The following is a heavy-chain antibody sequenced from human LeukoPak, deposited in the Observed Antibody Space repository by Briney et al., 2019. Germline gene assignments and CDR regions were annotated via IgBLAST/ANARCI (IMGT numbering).Heavy chain of an antibody. D-gene: IGHD5-24*01. CDR1: GFTFSSYA. Sequence: GGSLRLSCAASGFTFSSYAMSWVRQAPGKGLEWVSAISGSGGSTYYADSVKGRFTISRDNSKNTLYLQMNSLRAEDTAVYYCAKDPVDGYNLGGDAFDIWGQGTMVTVSS. V-gene: IGHV3-23*01. CDR2: ISGSGGST. CDR3: AKDPVDGYNLGGDAFDI. J-gene: IGHJ3*02.